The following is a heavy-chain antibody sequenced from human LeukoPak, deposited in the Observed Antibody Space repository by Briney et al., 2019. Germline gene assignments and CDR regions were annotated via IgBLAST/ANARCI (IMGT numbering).Heavy chain of an antibody. CDR3: ARDRARDFDY. Sequence: SETLSLTCTVSGGSISIPTYYWGWIRQPPGKGLEWIGSIYFNGSTYYNPSLKSRITISVDTSKTQFSLNLSSVTAADTAVYYCARDRARDFDYWGQGTLVTVSS. CDR2: IYFNGST. CDR1: GGSISIPTYY. J-gene: IGHJ4*02. V-gene: IGHV4-39*07. D-gene: IGHD5-12*01.